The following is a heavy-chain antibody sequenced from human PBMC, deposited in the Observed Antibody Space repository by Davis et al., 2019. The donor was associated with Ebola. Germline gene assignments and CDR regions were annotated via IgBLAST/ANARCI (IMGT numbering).Heavy chain of an antibody. CDR3: ARRDRGYSYGFES. Sequence: SETLSLTCTVSGYSISSGYYWGWIRQPPGKGLEWIGNIQYSGSTYYNPSLKSRVTISADTSKSQFSLKVRSVTAADTAVYYCARRDRGYSYGFESWGQGTLVTVSS. CDR1: GYSISSGYY. V-gene: IGHV4-38-2*02. CDR2: IQYSGST. J-gene: IGHJ5*01. D-gene: IGHD5-18*01.